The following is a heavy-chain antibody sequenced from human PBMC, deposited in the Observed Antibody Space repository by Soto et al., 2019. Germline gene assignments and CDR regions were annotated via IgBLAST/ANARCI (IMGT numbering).Heavy chain of an antibody. D-gene: IGHD6-19*01. CDR3: ARSTVDSIVTSVWCHYLDH. V-gene: IGHV3-23*01. Sequence: EVQLLDSGGGLVQPGGSLRLSCAASGFTFSNSAMSWVRQAPGKGLERVAAVGGGGGTTYYADSVRGRFTISRDNSKNTPDLQMNSLRAEDTAIYICARSTVDSIVTSVWCHYLDHWGQGTLVTVSS. J-gene: IGHJ5*02. CDR2: VGGGGGTT. CDR1: GFTFSNSA.